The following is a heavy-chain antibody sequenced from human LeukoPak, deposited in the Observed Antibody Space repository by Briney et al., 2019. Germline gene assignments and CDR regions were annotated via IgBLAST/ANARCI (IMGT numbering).Heavy chain of an antibody. Sequence: GGSLRLSCAASGFTFSSYSMNWVRQAPGKGLEWVSSISSSSSYIYYADSVKGRFTIPRDNAKNSLYLQMNSLRAEDTAVYYCARDLGYSSSWDAYWGQGTLVTVSS. CDR1: GFTFSSYS. CDR3: ARDLGYSSSWDAY. CDR2: ISSSSSYI. V-gene: IGHV3-21*01. D-gene: IGHD6-13*01. J-gene: IGHJ4*02.